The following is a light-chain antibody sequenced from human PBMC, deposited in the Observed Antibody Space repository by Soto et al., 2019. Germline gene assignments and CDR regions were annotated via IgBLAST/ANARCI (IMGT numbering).Light chain of an antibody. V-gene: IGLV8-61*01. Sequence: VVTQEPSFSVSPGGTVTLTCGLSSGSVSASYFPSWYQQTPGQAPRTLIYSTNTRSSGVPARFSGSILGNKAALTITGAQADDESDYYCVLYMGSGISVFGGGTKVTVL. CDR3: VLYMGSGISV. J-gene: IGLJ2*01. CDR1: SGSVSASYF. CDR2: STN.